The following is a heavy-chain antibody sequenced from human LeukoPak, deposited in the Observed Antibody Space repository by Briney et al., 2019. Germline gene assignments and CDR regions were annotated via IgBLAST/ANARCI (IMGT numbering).Heavy chain of an antibody. CDR3: ARVEGGDHGDDAGSFDP. J-gene: IGHJ5*02. Sequence: ASVKVSCKASGYTFTSYGISWVRQAPGQGLEWMGWISAKSGKTKYNTKYAQNLQGRVTMTTDISTSTVHMQLRTLRSEDTAVYYSARVEGGDHGDDAGSFDPWGQGTLVTVST. CDR2: ISAKSGKTKYNT. D-gene: IGHD4-17*01. CDR1: GYTFTSYG. V-gene: IGHV1-18*01.